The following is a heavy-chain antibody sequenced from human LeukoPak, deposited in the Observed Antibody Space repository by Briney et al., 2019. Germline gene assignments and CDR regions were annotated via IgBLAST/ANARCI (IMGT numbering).Heavy chain of an antibody. CDR1: GFTFSSYS. CDR3: ARVKDSSSWYPFWGALDI. CDR2: ISSSSSYI. V-gene: IGHV3-21*01. D-gene: IGHD6-13*01. J-gene: IGHJ3*02. Sequence: PGGSLRLSCAASGFTFSSYSMNWVRQAPGKGLEWVSSISSSSSYIYYADSVKGRFTISRDNAKNSLYLQMNSLRAEDTAVYYCARVKDSSSWYPFWGALDIWGQGTMVTVSS.